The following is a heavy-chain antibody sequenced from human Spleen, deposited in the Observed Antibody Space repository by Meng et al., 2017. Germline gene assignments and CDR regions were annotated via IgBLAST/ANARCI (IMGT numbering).Heavy chain of an antibody. Sequence: QVQLVQSGSELRKPGASVRVSCKASGYTFTTYAIKWVRQAPGQGLEWMGWINTNTGDPTYDQGFTGRFVFSLDTSVSTAYLQINSLKDEDTAVYYCARKASGYYFSEHWGQGTLVTVSS. V-gene: IGHV7-4-1*02. CDR3: ARKASGYYFSEH. D-gene: IGHD3-22*01. J-gene: IGHJ1*01. CDR1: GYTFTTYA. CDR2: INTNTGDP.